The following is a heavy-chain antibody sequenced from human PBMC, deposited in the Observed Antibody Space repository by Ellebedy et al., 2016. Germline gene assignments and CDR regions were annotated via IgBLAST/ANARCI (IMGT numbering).Heavy chain of an antibody. D-gene: IGHD5-12*01. Sequence: GESLKISCAASGFPFATYGMHWVRHAPGKGLEWVALISNDGNIIHYHDSVKGRFTISRDNSKNTVNLHMSSLRAEDTAVYFCAKEQGYSGYPQDYWGQGTLVTVSS. CDR2: ISNDGNII. J-gene: IGHJ4*02. CDR3: AKEQGYSGYPQDY. V-gene: IGHV3-30*18. CDR1: GFPFATYG.